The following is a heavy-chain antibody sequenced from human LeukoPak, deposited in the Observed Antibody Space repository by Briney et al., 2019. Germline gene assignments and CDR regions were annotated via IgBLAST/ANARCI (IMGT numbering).Heavy chain of an antibody. D-gene: IGHD3-10*01. CDR3: AVSITMAYYYGMDV. V-gene: IGHV1-18*04. Sequence: ASVKVSCKASGYTFTSYGISWVRQAPGQGLEWMGWISAYNGNTNYAQKLQGRVTMTTDTFTSTAHMELRSLRSDDTAVYYCAVSITMAYYYGMDVWGKGTTVTVSS. J-gene: IGHJ6*04. CDR1: GYTFTSYG. CDR2: ISAYNGNT.